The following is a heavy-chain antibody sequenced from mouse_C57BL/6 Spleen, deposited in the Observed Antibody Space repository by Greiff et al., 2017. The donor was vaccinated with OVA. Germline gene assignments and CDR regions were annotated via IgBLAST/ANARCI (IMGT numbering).Heavy chain of an antibody. D-gene: IGHD2-3*01. V-gene: IGHV5-12*01. CDR1: GFTFSDYY. J-gene: IGHJ2*01. CDR3: ARQNDGYYGFDY. CDR2: ISNGGGST. Sequence: EVKLMESGGGLVQPGGSLKLSCAASGFTFSDYYMYWVRQTPEKRLEWVAYISNGGGSTYYPDAVTGRFNISRDNAKNTLYLQMSRLKSEDTAMYYCARQNDGYYGFDYWGQGTTLTVSS.